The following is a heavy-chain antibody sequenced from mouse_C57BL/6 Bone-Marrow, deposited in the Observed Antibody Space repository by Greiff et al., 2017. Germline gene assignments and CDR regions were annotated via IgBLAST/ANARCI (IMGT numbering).Heavy chain of an antibody. D-gene: IGHD2-1*01. J-gene: IGHJ4*01. CDR3: TLYYGNSYAMDY. Sequence: EVQLQQSGAELVRPGASVKLSCTASGFNIKDDYMHWVKQRPEQGLEWIGWIDPENGATEYASQFQGKATITADTSSNTAYLQLSSLTSEYTAVYYCTLYYGNSYAMDYWGQGTSVTVSS. CDR1: GFNIKDDY. CDR2: IDPENGAT. V-gene: IGHV14-4*01.